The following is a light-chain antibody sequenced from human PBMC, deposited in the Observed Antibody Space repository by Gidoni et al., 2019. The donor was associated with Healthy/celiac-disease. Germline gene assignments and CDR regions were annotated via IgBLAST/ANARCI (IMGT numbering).Light chain of an antibody. Sequence: VLTQSPATLSLSPGERDTLSCRASQSVSSYLAWYQQKPGQAPRLLIYDASNRATGVPSRFSGSGSGTDFTLTISSLEPEDFAVYYCQQRSNWPWTFGQGTKVEIK. CDR2: DAS. V-gene: IGKV3-11*01. CDR1: QSVSSY. CDR3: QQRSNWPWT. J-gene: IGKJ1*01.